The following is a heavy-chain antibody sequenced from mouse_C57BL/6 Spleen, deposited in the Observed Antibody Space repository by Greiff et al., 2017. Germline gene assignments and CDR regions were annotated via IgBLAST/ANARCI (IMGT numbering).Heavy chain of an antibody. Sequence: EVQLQQSGPELVKPGASVKISCKASGYTFTDYYMNWVKQSHGKSLEWIGDINPNNGGTSYNQKFKGKATLTVDKSSSTAYMELRSLTSEDSAVYYCARRTTVVAGPFAYWGQGTLVTVSA. CDR3: ARRTTVVAGPFAY. CDR2: INPNNGGT. D-gene: IGHD1-1*01. CDR1: GYTFTDYY. V-gene: IGHV1-26*01. J-gene: IGHJ3*01.